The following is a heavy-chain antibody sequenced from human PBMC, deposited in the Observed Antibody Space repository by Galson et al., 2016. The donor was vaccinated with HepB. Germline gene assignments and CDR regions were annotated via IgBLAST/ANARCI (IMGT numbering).Heavy chain of an antibody. Sequence: SETLSLTCAVNGESFSGYYWSWIRQPPGKGLEWIGEINHSGSTIYNPSLKSRVTISVDTSKNQFSLKLTSVTAADTAVYYCARGRVVVVVSPTHYNYFDPWGQGTLVTVSS. CDR1: GESFSGYY. CDR3: ARGRVVVVVSPTHYNYFDP. CDR2: INHSGST. J-gene: IGHJ5*02. V-gene: IGHV4-34*01. D-gene: IGHD2-15*01.